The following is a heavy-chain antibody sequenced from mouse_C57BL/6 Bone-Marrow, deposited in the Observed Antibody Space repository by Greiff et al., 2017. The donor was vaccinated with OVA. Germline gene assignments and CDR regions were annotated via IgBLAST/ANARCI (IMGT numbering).Heavy chain of an antibody. J-gene: IGHJ4*01. Sequence: EVHLVESGGGLVKPGGSLKLSCAASGFTFSDYGMHWVRQAPEKGLEWVAYISSGSSTIYYADTVKGRFTISRDNAKNTLFLQMTSLRSEDTAMYYCERKGGDGSSPYYAMDYWGQGTSVTVSS. CDR1: GFTFSDYG. CDR3: ERKGGDGSSPYYAMDY. V-gene: IGHV5-17*01. D-gene: IGHD1-1*01. CDR2: ISSGSSTI.